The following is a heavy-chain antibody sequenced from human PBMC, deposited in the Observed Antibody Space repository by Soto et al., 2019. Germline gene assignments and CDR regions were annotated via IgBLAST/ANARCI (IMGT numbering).Heavy chain of an antibody. V-gene: IGHV1-18*01. J-gene: IGHJ5*02. CDR2: ISTYSGYT. D-gene: IGHD5-12*01. Sequence: QVHLVQSGVEVKTPGASVKVSCQASGYTFFTYDISWVRQAPGKGLEWMGWISTYSGYTKYAQKFQGRITMTTDTSTTTAYLELMSRRSDDTAVYYCARNHGPTTSEKWFDTWGQGTLVNVSS. CDR3: ARNHGPTTSEKWFDT. CDR1: GYTFFTYD.